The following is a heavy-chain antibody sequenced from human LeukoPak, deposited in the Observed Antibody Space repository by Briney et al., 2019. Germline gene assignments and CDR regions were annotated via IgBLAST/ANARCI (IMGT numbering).Heavy chain of an antibody. V-gene: IGHV3-30*02. D-gene: IGHD6-13*01. Sequence: GGSLRLSCAASGFTFSNYGMHWVRQALGKGLEWVAFIRSDGSNKYYADSVKGRFTISRDNAKNSLYLQMNSLRAEDTAVCYCARGAEGIAATDSNFDYWGQGTLVTVSS. CDR2: IRSDGSNK. CDR3: ARGAEGIAATDSNFDY. CDR1: GFTFSNYG. J-gene: IGHJ4*02.